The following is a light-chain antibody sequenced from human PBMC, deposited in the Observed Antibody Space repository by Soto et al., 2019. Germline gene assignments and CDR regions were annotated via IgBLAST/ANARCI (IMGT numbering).Light chain of an antibody. CDR2: DAS. V-gene: IGKV1-5*01. CDR3: QQYNYFWA. J-gene: IGKJ1*01. Sequence: DIQMTQSPSTLSSSVGDRVTITCRASQSIRSWLAWYQQKPGKAPQLLIYDASNVESGVPSRFSGGGSGTEFALTISSLQPDDFATYYCQQYNYFWAFGQGTRVEIK. CDR1: QSIRSW.